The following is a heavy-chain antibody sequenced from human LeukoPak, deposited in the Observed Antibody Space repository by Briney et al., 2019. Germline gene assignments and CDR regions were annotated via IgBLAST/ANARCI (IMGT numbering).Heavy chain of an antibody. J-gene: IGHJ4*02. D-gene: IGHD5-24*01. V-gene: IGHV3-30*02. CDR3: AKDRENRNGYILNY. Sequence: SGGSLRLSCAASGFTFSNFGIHWVRQAAGKGLEWGAFIGFDGIDKHYADSVKGRFTVSRDDSKNTLYLQMYRLRSEDTAVYYCAKDRENRNGYILNYWGQGTLVTVSS. CDR1: GFTFSNFG. CDR2: IGFDGIDK.